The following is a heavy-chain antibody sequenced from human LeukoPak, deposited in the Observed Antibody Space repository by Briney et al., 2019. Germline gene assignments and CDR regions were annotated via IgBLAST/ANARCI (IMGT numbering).Heavy chain of an antibody. Sequence: ASVKVSCKASGYTFTSYGISWVRQAPGQGLEWMGWISAYNGNTNYVQKLQGRVTMTTDTSTSTAYMELSSLRSEDTAVYYCAREVLYCSSTSCLSGRWFDPWGQGTLVTVSS. CDR3: AREVLYCSSTSCLSGRWFDP. CDR1: GYTFTSYG. CDR2: ISAYNGNT. V-gene: IGHV1-18*01. D-gene: IGHD2-2*01. J-gene: IGHJ5*02.